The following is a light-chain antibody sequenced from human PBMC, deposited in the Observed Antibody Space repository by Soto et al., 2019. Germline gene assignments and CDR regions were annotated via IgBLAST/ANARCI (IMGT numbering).Light chain of an antibody. CDR3: SSYAGSNNFVGVPYVV. CDR1: SSDVGGYNY. CDR2: EVS. Sequence: QSALTQPPSASGSPGQSVTISCTGTSSDVGGYNYVSWYQQHPGKAPKLMIYEVSKRPSGVPDRFSGSKSGNTASLTVSGLQAEDEADYYCSSYAGSNNFVGVPYVVSGGGTKLTVL. V-gene: IGLV2-8*01. J-gene: IGLJ2*01.